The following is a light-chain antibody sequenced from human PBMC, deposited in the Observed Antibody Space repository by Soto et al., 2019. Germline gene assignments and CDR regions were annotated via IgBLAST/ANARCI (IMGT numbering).Light chain of an antibody. CDR1: SSDVGGYNY. J-gene: IGLJ1*01. Sequence: QSALTQPASVSGSPGQSITISCTGTSSDVGGYNYVSWYQQHPGKAPKLRIYDVSNRPSGVPNRFSGSKSGNTASLTISGLQAEDEADYYCSSYTSRSSFYDFGSGTKLTVL. V-gene: IGLV2-14*03. CDR3: SSYTSRSSFYD. CDR2: DVS.